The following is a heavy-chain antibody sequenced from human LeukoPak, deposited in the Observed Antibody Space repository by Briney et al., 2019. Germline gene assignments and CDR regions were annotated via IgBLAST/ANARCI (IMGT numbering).Heavy chain of an antibody. CDR2: IIPIFGTA. CDR1: GGIFSGYA. D-gene: IGHD6-13*01. J-gene: IGHJ4*02. Sequence: SVKVSCKASGGIFSGYAISWVRQAPGQGLEWMGGIIPIFGTANYAQKLQGRVTITADESTSTAYMELSSLRSEDTAVYYCARDGTIAAAGAHFDYWGQGTLVTVSS. CDR3: ARDGTIAAAGAHFDY. V-gene: IGHV1-69*13.